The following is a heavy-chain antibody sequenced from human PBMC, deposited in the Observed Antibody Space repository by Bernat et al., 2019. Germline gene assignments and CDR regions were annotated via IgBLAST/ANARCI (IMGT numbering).Heavy chain of an antibody. CDR1: GFTFSSYW. J-gene: IGHJ6*02. CDR3: ARDSDILTGYYHRGSTGAGMDV. CDR2: IKQDGSEK. Sequence: EVQLVESGGGLVQPGGSLRLSCAASGFTFSSYWMSWVRQAPGKGLEWVANIKQDGSEKYYVDSVKGRFTISRDNAKNSLYLQMNRLRAEDTAVYYCARDSDILTGYYHRGSTGAGMDVWGQGTTVTVSS. V-gene: IGHV3-7*04. D-gene: IGHD3-9*01.